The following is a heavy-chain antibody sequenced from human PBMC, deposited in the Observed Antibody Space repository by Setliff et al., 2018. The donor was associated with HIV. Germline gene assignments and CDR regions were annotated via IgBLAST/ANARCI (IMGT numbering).Heavy chain of an antibody. CDR3: VALVPGGGGRGP. CDR1: DGYLSNHH. Sequence: SETLSLTCTVSDGYLSNHHWIWIRQPPGKGLECIGRISDSGTADYDPSLKSRLTISLDTSRNQFSLKLTSVTAADTAIYYCVALVPGGGGRGPWGQGTLVTVSS. CDR2: ISDSGTA. V-gene: IGHV4-59*03. D-gene: IGHD2-15*01. J-gene: IGHJ5*02.